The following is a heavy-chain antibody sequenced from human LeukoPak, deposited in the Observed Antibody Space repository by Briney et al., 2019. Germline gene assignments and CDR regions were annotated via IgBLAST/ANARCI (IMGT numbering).Heavy chain of an antibody. J-gene: IGHJ4*02. D-gene: IGHD3-16*01. CDR1: GGSISSYY. CDR2: IYYSGST. CDR3: ARGRWGDFDY. Sequence: PSETLSLTCTVSGGSISSYYWSWIRQPPGKGLEWIGYIYYSGSTNYNPSLKSRVTISVDTSKNQFSLKLSSVTAADTAVYYCARGRWGDFDYWGQGTLVTVSS. V-gene: IGHV4-59*01.